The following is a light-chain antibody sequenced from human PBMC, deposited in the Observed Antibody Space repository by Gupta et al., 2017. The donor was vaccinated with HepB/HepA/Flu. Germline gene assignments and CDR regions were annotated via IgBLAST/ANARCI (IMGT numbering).Light chain of an antibody. CDR1: QSLLHSNGYNY. V-gene: IGKV2-28*01. CDR2: LGS. J-gene: IGKJ4*01. Sequence: IVMPQSPPSLPVTPGEPASISCRSSQSLLHSNGYNYLDWYLQKLGQSPQLLIYLGSNRASGVPERFSGSGSGTHLTRKINRVEAEDAGIYYCMQVLQVPITFGGGTRLEIK. CDR3: MQVLQVPIT.